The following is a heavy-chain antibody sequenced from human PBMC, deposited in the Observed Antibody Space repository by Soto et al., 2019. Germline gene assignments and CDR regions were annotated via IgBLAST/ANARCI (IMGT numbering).Heavy chain of an antibody. CDR1: GFTFSSYA. Sequence: EVQLLESGGGLIQPGGSLRLSCAASGFTFSSYAMSWVRQAPGKGLEWVSAIGGSGDSTDYADSVRGRFTISRDNSKNTLYLQMNRLRAEDTAVYFFARERTDHDFWGGWGIVGYGGQGSVVSASS. CDR3: ARERTDHDFWGGWGIVGY. V-gene: IGHV3-23*01. J-gene: IGHJ4*02. D-gene: IGHD3-3*01. CDR2: IGGSGDST.